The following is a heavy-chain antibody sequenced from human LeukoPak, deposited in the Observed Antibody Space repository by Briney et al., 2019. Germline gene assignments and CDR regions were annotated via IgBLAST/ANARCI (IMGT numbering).Heavy chain of an antibody. CDR2: IYYSGST. CDR3: ARGVTDYYDSSGYYPDY. Sequence: PSETLSLTCTVSGYSISSGYHWGWIRQPPGKGLEWIGYIYYSGSTNYNPSLKSRVTISVDTSKNQFSLKLSSVTAADTAVYYCARGVTDYYDSSGYYPDYWGQGTLVTVSS. V-gene: IGHV4-61*01. D-gene: IGHD3-22*01. CDR1: GYSISSGYH. J-gene: IGHJ4*02.